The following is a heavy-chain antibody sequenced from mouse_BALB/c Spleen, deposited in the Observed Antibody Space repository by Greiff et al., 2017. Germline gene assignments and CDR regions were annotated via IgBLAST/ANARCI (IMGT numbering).Heavy chain of an antibody. CDR3: ARRWITGHYFDY. CDR2: IYPGGGYT. Sequence: QVQLQQSGAELVRPGTSVKISCKASGYTFTNYWLGWVKQTPGHGLEWIGDIYPGGGYTNYNEKFKGKATLTADTSSSTAYMQLSSLTSEDSAVYFCARRWITGHYFDYWGQGTTLTVSS. D-gene: IGHD2-4*01. CDR1: GYTFTNYW. J-gene: IGHJ2*01. V-gene: IGHV1-63*02.